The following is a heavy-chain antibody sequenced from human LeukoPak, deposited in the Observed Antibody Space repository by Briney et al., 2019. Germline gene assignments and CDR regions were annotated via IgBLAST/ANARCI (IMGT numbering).Heavy chain of an antibody. CDR2: IYYSGST. J-gene: IGHJ4*02. Sequence: PSETLSLTCTVSGGSISSYYWSWIRQPPGKGLEWIGYIYYSGSTNYNPSLKSRVTISVDTSKNQFSLKLSSVTAADTAVYYCARTKGATDYWGQGTLVTVSS. CDR3: ARTKGATDY. V-gene: IGHV4-59*01. CDR1: GGSISSYY. D-gene: IGHD1-26*01.